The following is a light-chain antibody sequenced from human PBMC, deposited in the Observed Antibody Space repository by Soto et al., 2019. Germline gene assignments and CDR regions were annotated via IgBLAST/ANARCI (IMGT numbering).Light chain of an antibody. Sequence: QLVLTQPRSVSGSPGQSVTISCTGTSSDVGGYNYVSWYQQHPGKAPKLMIYDVSKRPSGVPDRFSGSKSGNTASLTISGLQAEDEADYYCCSYAGSYTVHVVFGGGTKLTVL. CDR1: SSDVGGYNY. V-gene: IGLV2-11*01. CDR3: CSYAGSYTVHVV. CDR2: DVS. J-gene: IGLJ2*01.